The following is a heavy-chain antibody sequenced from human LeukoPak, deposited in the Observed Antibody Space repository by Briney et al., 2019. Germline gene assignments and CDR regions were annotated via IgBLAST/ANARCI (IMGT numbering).Heavy chain of an antibody. D-gene: IGHD3-16*02. V-gene: IGHV4-38-2*02. J-gene: IGHJ4*02. CDR1: GYSISSGYY. Sequence: SETLSLTCTVSGYSISSGYYWGWIRPPPGKGLEWIGSIYHSGSTYYNPSLKSRVTISVDTSKNQFSLKLSSVTAADTAVYYCARAFGDYVWGSYRYTGYYFDYWGQGTLVTVSS. CDR3: ARAFGDYVWGSYRYTGYYFDY. CDR2: IYHSGST.